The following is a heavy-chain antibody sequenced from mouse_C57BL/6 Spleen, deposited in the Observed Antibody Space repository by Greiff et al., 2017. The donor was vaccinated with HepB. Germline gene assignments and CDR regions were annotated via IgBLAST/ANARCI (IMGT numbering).Heavy chain of an antibody. CDR1: GFTFTDYY. CDR3: ASHRGEETYYAMDY. Sequence: EVQLVESGGGLVQPGGSLSLSCAASGFTFTDYYMSWVRQPPGKALEWLGFIRNKANGYTTEYSASVKGRFTISRDNSQSILYLQMNALRAEDSATYYCASHRGEETYYAMDYWGQGTSVTVSS. CDR2: IRNKANGYTT. J-gene: IGHJ4*01. V-gene: IGHV7-3*01.